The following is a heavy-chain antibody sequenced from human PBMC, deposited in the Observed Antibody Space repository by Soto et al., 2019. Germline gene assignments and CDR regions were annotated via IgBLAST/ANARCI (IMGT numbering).Heavy chain of an antibody. D-gene: IGHD3-10*01. J-gene: IGHJ4*02. CDR2: INQDGSET. Sequence: EVQLAESGGGLVQPGESLRLSCAASGFTFNNQWMTWVRQAPGKGLEWVANINQDGSETNYLDSVKGRFTISRDNANNSLYLQINSLRPGDTAVYYCARDRSGSYYGDSYWGQGTLVTVSS. V-gene: IGHV3-7*01. CDR1: GFTFNNQW. CDR3: ARDRSGSYYGDSY.